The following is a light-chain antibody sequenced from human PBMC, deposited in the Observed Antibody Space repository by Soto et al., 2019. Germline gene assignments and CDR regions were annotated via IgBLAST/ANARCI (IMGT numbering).Light chain of an antibody. CDR2: GAS. CDR1: QSISRY. CDR3: QQYNNWPPLT. Sequence: ETVMTQSPGTLSLPPGDGATLSCRASQSISRYLAWFQQKPRQAPRLLIYGASTRATGIPARFSGSGSGTEFTLTISSLQSEDFAVYYCQQYNNWPPLTFGGGTKVDIK. J-gene: IGKJ4*01. V-gene: IGKV3-15*01.